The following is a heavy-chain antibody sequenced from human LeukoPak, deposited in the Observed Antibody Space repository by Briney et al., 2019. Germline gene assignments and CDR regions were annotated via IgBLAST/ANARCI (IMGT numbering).Heavy chain of an antibody. Sequence: GGSLRLSCAASGFTFSSYAMSWVRQAPGKGLEWVSAISGSGGSTYYADSVKDRFTISRDNSKNTLYLQMNSLRAEDTAVYYCAKDNPPRVHPRGMDVWGQGTTVTVSS. CDR1: GFTFSSYA. V-gene: IGHV3-23*01. CDR3: AKDNPPRVHPRGMDV. J-gene: IGHJ6*02. D-gene: IGHD1-1*01. CDR2: ISGSGGST.